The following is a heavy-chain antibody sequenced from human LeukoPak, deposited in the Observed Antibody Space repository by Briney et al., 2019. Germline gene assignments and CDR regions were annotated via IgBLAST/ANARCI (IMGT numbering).Heavy chain of an antibody. CDR3: ARDRNALLWFGEPPGAFDI. CDR2: INPSGGST. V-gene: IGHV1-46*01. D-gene: IGHD3-10*01. J-gene: IGHJ3*02. CDR1: GYTFTSYY. Sequence: GASVKVSCKASGYTFTSYYMHWVRQAPGQGLEWMGIINPSGGSTSYAQKFQGRVTMTRDMCTSTVYMELSSLRSEDTAVYYCARDRNALLWFGEPPGAFDIWGQGTMVTVSS.